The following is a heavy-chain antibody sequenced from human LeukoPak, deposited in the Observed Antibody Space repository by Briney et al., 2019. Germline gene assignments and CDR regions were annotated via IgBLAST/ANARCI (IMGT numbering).Heavy chain of an antibody. D-gene: IGHD2-15*01. Sequence: GGSLRLSCAASGFTFSSYWMHWVRQAPGKGLVWVSRINSDGSSTSYADSVKGRFTISRDNAKNTLYLQMNSLRAEDTAVYYCARDINCSGGSCYTNWFDPWGQGTLVTVSS. J-gene: IGHJ5*02. CDR3: ARDINCSGGSCYTNWFDP. CDR1: GFTFSSYW. V-gene: IGHV3-74*01. CDR2: INSDGSST.